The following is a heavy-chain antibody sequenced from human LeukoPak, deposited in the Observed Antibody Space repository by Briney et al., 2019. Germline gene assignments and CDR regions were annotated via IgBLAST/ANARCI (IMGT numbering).Heavy chain of an antibody. Sequence: SVKVSCKASGGTFNTYVISWVRQAPGQGLEWMGGIIPIFGTANYAQKFQGRVTITADESTSTAYMELSSLRSEDTAVYYCARGTMIVAGPYYYYGMDVWGQGTTVTVSS. CDR3: ARGTMIVAGPYYYYGMDV. CDR2: IIPIFGTA. CDR1: GGTFNTYV. J-gene: IGHJ6*02. V-gene: IGHV1-69*13. D-gene: IGHD3-22*01.